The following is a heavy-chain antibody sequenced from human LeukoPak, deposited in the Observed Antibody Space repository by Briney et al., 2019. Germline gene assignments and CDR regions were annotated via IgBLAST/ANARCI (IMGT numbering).Heavy chain of an antibody. J-gene: IGHJ1*01. Sequence: GGSLRLSFVGSGFTVNRCWMNWVRQGLGKGLERVAQKNPYGRDTYYVPSVKGRFPLSRDHAQNSMYLQMNSLRVEDTAVYYCTSWGDTTAEYFQRWGQGTLVPVSS. V-gene: IGHV3-7*01. CDR2: KNPYGRDT. CDR1: GFTVNRCW. CDR3: TSWGDTTAEYFQR. D-gene: IGHD2-21*02.